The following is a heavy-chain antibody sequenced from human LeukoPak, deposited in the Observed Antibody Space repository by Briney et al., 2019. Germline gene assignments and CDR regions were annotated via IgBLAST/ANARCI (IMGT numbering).Heavy chain of an antibody. CDR3: AKDQVGSGYWYFDL. D-gene: IGHD6-19*01. J-gene: IGHJ2*01. CDR2: ISWNSGSI. Sequence: GGSLRLSCAASGSTFDDYATHWVRQAPGKGLEWVSGISWNSGSIGYADSVKGRFTISRDNAKNSLYLQMNSLRAEDTALYYCAKDQVGSGYWYFDLWGRGTLVTVSS. CDR1: GSTFDDYA. V-gene: IGHV3-9*01.